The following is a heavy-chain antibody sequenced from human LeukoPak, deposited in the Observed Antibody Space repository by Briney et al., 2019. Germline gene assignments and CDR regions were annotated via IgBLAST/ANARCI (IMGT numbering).Heavy chain of an antibody. V-gene: IGHV3-33*01. Sequence: LSGGSLRLSCAASGFTFSSYGMHWVRQAPGKGLEWVAVIWYDGSNKYYADSVKGRFTISRDNSKNTLYLQMNSLRAEDTAVYYCARELTAMSDYFDYWGQGTLVTVSS. D-gene: IGHD5-18*01. CDR2: IWYDGSNK. J-gene: IGHJ4*02. CDR3: ARELTAMSDYFDY. CDR1: GFTFSSYG.